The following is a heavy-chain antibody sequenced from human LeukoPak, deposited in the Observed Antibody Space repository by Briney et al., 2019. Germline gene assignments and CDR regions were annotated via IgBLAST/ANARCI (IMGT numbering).Heavy chain of an antibody. J-gene: IGHJ4*02. CDR2: IYSGGST. V-gene: IGHV3-53*01. Sequence: PGGSLRLSCAASGFTVSSNYMSWVRQAPGKGLEWVSVIYSGGSTYYADSVKGRFTISRHNSKNTLYLQMNSLRAEDTAVYYCARDEEGATPGTFDCWGQGTLVTVSS. CDR1: GFTVSSNY. D-gene: IGHD1-26*01. CDR3: ARDEEGATPGTFDC.